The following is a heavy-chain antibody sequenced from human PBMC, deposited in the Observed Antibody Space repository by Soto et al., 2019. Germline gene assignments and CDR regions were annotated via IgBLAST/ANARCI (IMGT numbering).Heavy chain of an antibody. D-gene: IGHD2-2*01. CDR3: TRYTSTSRYSYFGMDV. J-gene: IGHJ6*02. V-gene: IGHV3-49*03. CDR2: IRSKAYGETK. Sequence: RLSCTGSVFTFGDYAISWSRQAPGKGLEWVGVIRSKAYGETKDYAASVKGRFTILRDDSKSIAYLQMNSLQSEDTGVYYCTRYTSTSRYSYFGMDVWGHGTTVTVSS. CDR1: VFTFGDYA.